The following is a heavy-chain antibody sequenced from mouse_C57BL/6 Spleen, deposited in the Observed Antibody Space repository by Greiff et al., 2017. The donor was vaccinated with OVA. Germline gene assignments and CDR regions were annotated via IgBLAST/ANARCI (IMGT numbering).Heavy chain of an antibody. V-gene: IGHV1-18*01. CDR3: ARWGTTVVAPWYFDV. D-gene: IGHD1-1*01. CDR1: GYTFTDYN. Sequence: EVQLQQSGPELVKPGASVKIPCKASGYTFTDYNMDWVKQSHGKSLEWIGDINPNNGGTIYNQKFKGKATLTVDKSSSTAYMELRSLTSEDTAVYYCARWGTTVVAPWYFDVWGTGTTVTVSS. J-gene: IGHJ1*03. CDR2: INPNNGGT.